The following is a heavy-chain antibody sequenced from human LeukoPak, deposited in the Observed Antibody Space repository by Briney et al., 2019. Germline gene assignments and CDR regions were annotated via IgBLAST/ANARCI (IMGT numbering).Heavy chain of an antibody. CDR2: INPNTGGT. D-gene: IGHD3-22*01. Sequence: ASVKVSCKASGYTFSGYYMHWVRQAPGQGLEWMGWINPNTGGTNYAQKFQGRVTMTRDTSISTTYMELSRLRSDDTAVYYCASQPYYFDSSGYYDYWGQGTLVTVSS. CDR3: ASQPYYFDSSGYYDY. J-gene: IGHJ4*02. V-gene: IGHV1-2*02. CDR1: GYTFSGYY.